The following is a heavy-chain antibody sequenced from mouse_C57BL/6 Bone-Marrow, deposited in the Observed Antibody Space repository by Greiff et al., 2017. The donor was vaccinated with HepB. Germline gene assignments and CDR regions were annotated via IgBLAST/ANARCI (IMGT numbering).Heavy chain of an antibody. J-gene: IGHJ2*01. CDR2: ISSGGSYT. Sequence: EVKLVESGGDLVKPGGSLKLSCAASGFTFSSYGMSWVRQTPDKRLEWVATISSGGSYTYYPDSVKGRFTISRDNAKNTLYLQMSSLKSEDTAMYYCAIHERSMPDGYYPDYWGQGTTLTVSS. D-gene: IGHD2-3*01. CDR3: AIHERSMPDGYYPDY. V-gene: IGHV5-6*01. CDR1: GFTFSSYG.